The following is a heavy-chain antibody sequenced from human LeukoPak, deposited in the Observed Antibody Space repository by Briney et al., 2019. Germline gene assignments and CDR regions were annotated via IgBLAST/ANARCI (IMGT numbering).Heavy chain of an antibody. CDR3: ARGYSYGSDYYYGMDV. J-gene: IGHJ6*02. V-gene: IGHV1-18*01. Sequence: ASVKVSCKASGYTFTSYAISWVRQAPGQGLEWMGWTIGYNGNTKYAQKVQGRVTMTTDTSTSTAYMELRSLRSDDTAVYYCARGYSYGSDYYYGMDVWGQGTTVTVSS. D-gene: IGHD5-18*01. CDR1: GYTFTSYA. CDR2: TIGYNGNT.